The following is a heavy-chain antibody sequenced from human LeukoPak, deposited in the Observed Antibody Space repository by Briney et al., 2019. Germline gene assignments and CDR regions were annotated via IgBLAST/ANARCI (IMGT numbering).Heavy chain of an antibody. CDR3: ARGPDVGDRLDYFDY. V-gene: IGHV3-7*01. CDR2: IKQDGSQ. CDR1: GFTFSRHL. J-gene: IGHJ4*02. Sequence: GGSLRLSCAASGFTFSRHLMGWVRQAPGKGLEWVANIKQDGSQYYVDSVKGRFFISRDNAKNSVSLQMNSLRVEDTAVYYCARGPDVGDRLDYFDYWGQGTLVTVS. D-gene: IGHD4-17*01.